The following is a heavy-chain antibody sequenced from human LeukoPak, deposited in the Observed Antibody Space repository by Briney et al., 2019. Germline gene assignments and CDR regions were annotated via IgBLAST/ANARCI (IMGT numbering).Heavy chain of an antibody. Sequence: SQTLSLTCTVSGGSISSGGYYWSWLRQHPGKGLEWIGYIYYSGSTYYNPSLKSRVTISVDTSKNQFSLKLSSVTAADTAVYYCARTVLLWFGELLGGWFDPWGQGTLVTVSS. J-gene: IGHJ5*02. CDR1: GGSISSGGYY. D-gene: IGHD3-10*01. CDR2: IYYSGST. V-gene: IGHV4-31*03. CDR3: ARTVLLWFGELLGGWFDP.